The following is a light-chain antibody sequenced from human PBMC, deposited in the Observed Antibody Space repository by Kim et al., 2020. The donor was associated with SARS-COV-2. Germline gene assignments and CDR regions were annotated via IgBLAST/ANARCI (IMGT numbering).Light chain of an antibody. CDR1: ISNIGTNT. J-gene: IGLJ2*01. CDR3: AAWDDSRTVL. CDR2: SNN. Sequence: QSVLTQPPSASGTPGQRVTISCSGSISNIGTNTVNWYQQLPGTAPKLLIYSNNQRPSGVPDRFSGSKSGTSASLAICGLQSDDEADYYCAAWDDSRTVLFGGGTQLTVL. V-gene: IGLV1-44*01.